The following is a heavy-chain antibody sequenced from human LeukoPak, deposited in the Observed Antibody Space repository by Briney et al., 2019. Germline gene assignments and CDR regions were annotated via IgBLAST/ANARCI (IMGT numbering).Heavy chain of an antibody. D-gene: IGHD2-2*01. CDR2: IYYSGST. V-gene: IGHV4-39*07. J-gene: IGHJ4*02. CDR1: GGSISSSSYY. CDR3: ARVGIVVVPAAIDY. Sequence: SETLSLTCTVSGGSISSSSYYWGWIRQPPGKGLEWIGSIYYSGSTYYNPSLKSRVTISVDTSKNQFSLKLSSVTAADTAVYYCARVGIVVVPAAIDYWGQGTLVTVSS.